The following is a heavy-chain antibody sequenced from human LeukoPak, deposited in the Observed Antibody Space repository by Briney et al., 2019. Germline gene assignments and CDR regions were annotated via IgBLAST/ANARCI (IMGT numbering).Heavy chain of an antibody. V-gene: IGHV3-48*03. CDR2: ISSSGRTM. CDR3: ARDLWYSGSRAPPRAFDI. CDR1: GLIFSSYE. Sequence: PGGSLRLSCEASGLIFSSYEMNWVRQAPGKGLERVSFISSSGRTMYYADSMKGRFTVSRDNAKNLVYLQMNSLRAEDTAVYYCARDLWYSGSRAPPRAFDIWGQGTMVTVSS. D-gene: IGHD1-26*01. J-gene: IGHJ3*02.